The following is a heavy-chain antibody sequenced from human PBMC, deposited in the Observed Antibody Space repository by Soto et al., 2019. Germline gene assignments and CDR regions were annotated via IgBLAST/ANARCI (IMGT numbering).Heavy chain of an antibody. CDR1: GGSISTGGYY. CDR3: ARGLSVTLFDH. J-gene: IGHJ4*02. V-gene: IGHV4-31*03. CDR2: IYYSGST. D-gene: IGHD4-17*01. Sequence: QVQLQESGPGLVKPSQTLSLTCTVSGGSISTGGYYWTWIRQHPGKGLEWIGYIYYSGSTYYNPSLKSRITISVDTSKSQFSLKLSSVTAADTAVYYCARGLSVTLFDHWGRGTLVTVSS.